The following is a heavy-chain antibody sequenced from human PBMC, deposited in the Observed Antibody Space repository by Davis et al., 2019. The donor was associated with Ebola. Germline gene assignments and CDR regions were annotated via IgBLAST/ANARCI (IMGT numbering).Heavy chain of an antibody. Sequence: GESLKISCKGSGYSFTSYWIGWVRQMPGKGLEWMGIIYPGDSDTRYSPSFQGQVTISADKSISTAYLQWSSLKASDTAMYYCARQASYGGNWGYYYYYGMDVWGQGTTVTVSS. CDR1: GYSFTSYW. CDR3: ARQASYGGNWGYYYYYGMDV. CDR2: IYPGDSDT. D-gene: IGHD4-23*01. V-gene: IGHV5-51*01. J-gene: IGHJ6*02.